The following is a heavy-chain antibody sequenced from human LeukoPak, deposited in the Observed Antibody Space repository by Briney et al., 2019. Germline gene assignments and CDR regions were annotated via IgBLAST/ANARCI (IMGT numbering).Heavy chain of an antibody. D-gene: IGHD3-16*01. Sequence: PGGSLRLSCAASGFTFSSYEMNWVRQAPGKGLEWVSYIGTSGSTIYYADSVKGRFTISRDNAKKSLYLQMNSLRAEDTAVYYCARGSMITFGGVLDYWGQGTLVTVSS. CDR2: IGTSGSTI. V-gene: IGHV3-48*03. CDR1: GFTFSSYE. CDR3: ARGSMITFGGVLDY. J-gene: IGHJ4*02.